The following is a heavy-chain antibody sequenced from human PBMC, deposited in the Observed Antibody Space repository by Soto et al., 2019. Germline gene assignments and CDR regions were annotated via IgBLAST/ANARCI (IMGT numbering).Heavy chain of an antibody. V-gene: IGHV3-64*02. CDR3: ARGLIPYGMDV. CDR2: ISSNENST. Sequence: GGSLRLSCAASGFTFSRYPMHWVRQAPGKGLEYVSAISSNENSTFYADPVRGRFTLSRDNFKNTLYLQMGSLRVEDMAVYYCARGLIPYGMDVWGQGTTVTVSS. J-gene: IGHJ6*02. CDR1: GFTFSRYP.